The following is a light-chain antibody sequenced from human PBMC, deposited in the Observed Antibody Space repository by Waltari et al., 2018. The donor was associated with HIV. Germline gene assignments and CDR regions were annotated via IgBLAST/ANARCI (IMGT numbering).Light chain of an antibody. CDR2: DNN. J-gene: IGLJ2*01. Sequence: QSVLTQPPSVSAAPGQKVTMSCTGRSPNIGNNYVSWYQQPPGTAPKLLIYDNNKRPSGIPDRFSGSKSGKSATLGITGLQTGDEADYYCGTWDTSLSAGVFGGGTKLTVL. CDR3: GTWDTSLSAGV. V-gene: IGLV1-51*01. CDR1: SPNIGNNY.